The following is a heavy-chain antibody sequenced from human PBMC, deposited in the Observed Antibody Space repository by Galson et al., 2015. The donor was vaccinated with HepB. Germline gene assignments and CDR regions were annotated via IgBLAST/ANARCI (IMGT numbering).Heavy chain of an antibody. J-gene: IGHJ4*02. CDR1: GFAFNVYG. CDR2: IWSDGSKQ. D-gene: IGHD4-11*01. V-gene: IGHV3-33*01. CDR3: ARTLRVHGKIYGNDYFDS. Sequence: SLRLSCAASGFAFNVYGMHWVRQAPGKGLEWVAIIWSDGSKQFYADSVKGRFTISRDNSKNTADLQMNNLRAGDTAVYYCARTLRVHGKIYGNDYFDSWGQGTLVTVSS.